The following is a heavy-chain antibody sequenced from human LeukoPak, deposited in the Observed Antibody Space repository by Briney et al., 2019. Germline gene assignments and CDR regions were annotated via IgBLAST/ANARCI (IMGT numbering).Heavy chain of an antibody. CDR2: INHSGST. Sequence: SETLSLTCTVSGGSISSYYWSWIRQPPGKGLEWIGEINHSGSTNYNPSLKSRVTISVDTSKNQFSLKLSSVTAADTAVYYCARDPYDSGIWGQETLVTVSS. D-gene: IGHD3-10*01. CDR1: GGSISSYY. J-gene: IGHJ4*02. CDR3: ARDPYDSGI. V-gene: IGHV4-34*01.